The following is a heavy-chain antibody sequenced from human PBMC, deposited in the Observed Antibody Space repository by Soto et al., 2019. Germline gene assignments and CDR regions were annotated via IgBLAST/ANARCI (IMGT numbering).Heavy chain of an antibody. D-gene: IGHD5-18*01. Sequence: EVQLVESGGGLVQPGGSLRLSCEASGFTFGNYWMNWVRQTPGKGLEWVANIKPDGGEQYYVDSVKGRFTISRDNAKDSLYLQMSSLRGDGTAVYYCARGHSNSCDYWGQGTLVTVSS. CDR1: GFTFGNYW. CDR2: IKPDGGEQ. J-gene: IGHJ4*02. V-gene: IGHV3-7*04. CDR3: ARGHSNSCDY.